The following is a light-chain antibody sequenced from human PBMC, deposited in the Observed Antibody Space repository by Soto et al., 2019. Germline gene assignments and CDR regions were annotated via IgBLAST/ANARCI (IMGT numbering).Light chain of an antibody. CDR2: GAS. V-gene: IGKV3-20*01. CDR1: QTGSTS. Sequence: PGDTATLSCKASQTGSTSLSWYQQKPGQAPRLLIYGASSRATGIPDRFSGSGPGTDFTLTISRLEPEDFAVYYCQQYGSSSRTFGQGTKVDI. J-gene: IGKJ1*01. CDR3: QQYGSSSRT.